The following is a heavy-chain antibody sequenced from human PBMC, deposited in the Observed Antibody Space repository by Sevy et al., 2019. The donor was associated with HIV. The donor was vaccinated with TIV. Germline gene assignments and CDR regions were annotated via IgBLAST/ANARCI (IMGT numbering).Heavy chain of an antibody. D-gene: IGHD3-22*01. J-gene: IGHJ4*02. CDR3: ASAREYYEDNSGYLDY. CDR1: GYTLSQLS. CDR2: FDPEDGGT. V-gene: IGHV1-24*01. Sequence: ASVKVSCKVSGYTLSQLSMHWVRQAPGKGLEWMGRFDPEDGGTIFAQKFQGRVTMTEDTFTDTAYMELSSLRSEDTAVSYCASAREYYEDNSGYLDYWGQGTLVTVSS.